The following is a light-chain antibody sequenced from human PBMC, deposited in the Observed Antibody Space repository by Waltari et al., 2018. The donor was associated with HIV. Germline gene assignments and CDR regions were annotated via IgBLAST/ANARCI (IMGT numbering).Light chain of an antibody. CDR2: EVS. CDR1: SSDVGGYNY. CDR3: SSYTSSSTRV. V-gene: IGLV2-14*01. Sequence: QSALTQPASVSGSPGQSITISCTGTSSDVGGYNYVSWYQQHPGKAPKLMIYEVSNRPLGVSNRFSGSKSGNTASLTIAGLQAEYEADYYGSSYTSSSTRVFGGGTKLTVL. J-gene: IGLJ3*02.